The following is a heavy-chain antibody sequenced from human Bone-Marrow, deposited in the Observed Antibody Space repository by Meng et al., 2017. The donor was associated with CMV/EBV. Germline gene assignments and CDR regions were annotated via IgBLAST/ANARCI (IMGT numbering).Heavy chain of an antibody. V-gene: IGHV3-30*02. D-gene: IGHD3-3*01. Sequence: GESLKISCAASGFTVSSNYMSWVRQAPGKGLEWVAFIRYDGSNKYYADSVKGRFTISRDNSKNTLYLQMNSLRAEDTAVYYCAKDLALLTIFGVGDYWGQGTLVTVSS. CDR3: AKDLALLTIFGVGDY. J-gene: IGHJ4*02. CDR1: GFTVSSNY. CDR2: IRYDGSNK.